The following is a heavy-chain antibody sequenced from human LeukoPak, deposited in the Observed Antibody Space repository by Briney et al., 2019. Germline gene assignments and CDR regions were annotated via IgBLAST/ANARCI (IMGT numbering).Heavy chain of an antibody. CDR3: ARGSPFNYYDSSGQYYFDY. Sequence: PSETLSLTCAVYGGSFSGYYWSWIRQPPGKGLEWIGEINHSGSTNYNPSLKSRVTISVDTSKNQFSLKLSSVTAADTAVYYCARGSPFNYYDSSGQYYFDYWGQGTLVTVPS. V-gene: IGHV4-34*01. D-gene: IGHD3-22*01. CDR2: INHSGST. J-gene: IGHJ4*02. CDR1: GGSFSGYY.